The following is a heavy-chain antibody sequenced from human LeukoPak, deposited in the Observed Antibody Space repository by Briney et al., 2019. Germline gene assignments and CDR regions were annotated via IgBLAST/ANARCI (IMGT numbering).Heavy chain of an antibody. V-gene: IGHV4-38-2*02. CDR2: IYHSGST. Sequence: SETLSLTCTVSGQSISSGYYWGWTRQPPGKGLEWIGTIYHSGSTYYNPSLKSRLTISVDTSKNQFSLKLSSVTAADTAVYYCVNGPDAFDIWGQGTLVIVSS. J-gene: IGHJ3*02. CDR1: GQSISSGYY. CDR3: VNGPDAFDI.